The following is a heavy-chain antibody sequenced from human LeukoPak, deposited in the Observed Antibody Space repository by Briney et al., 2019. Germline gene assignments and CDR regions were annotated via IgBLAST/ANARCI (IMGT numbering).Heavy chain of an antibody. Sequence: PGGSLRLSCAASGFTVSSNYMSWVRQAPGKGLEWVSVIYSGGSTYYADSVKGRFTISRDNSKNTLYLQMNSLRAEDTAVYYCARDGGFGEFSPPNWFDPWGQGTLVTVSS. CDR2: IYSGGST. D-gene: IGHD3-10*01. V-gene: IGHV3-66*01. CDR3: ARDGGFGEFSPPNWFDP. CDR1: GFTVSSNY. J-gene: IGHJ5*02.